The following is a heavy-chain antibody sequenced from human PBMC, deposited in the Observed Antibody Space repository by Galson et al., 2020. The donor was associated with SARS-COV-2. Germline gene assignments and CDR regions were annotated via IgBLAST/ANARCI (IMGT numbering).Heavy chain of an antibody. Sequence: ETLSLTCTVSGGSISGYYWTWIRQPPGKGLEWIGNIYYTGNTKYNPSLKSRVTISVDTSKSQFSLKLSSVTAADTAVYYCARDTPNYGMDVWGQGTTVTVSS. CDR1: GGSISGYY. CDR3: ARDTPNYGMDV. V-gene: IGHV4-59*08. CDR2: IYYTGNT. J-gene: IGHJ6*02. D-gene: IGHD2-15*01.